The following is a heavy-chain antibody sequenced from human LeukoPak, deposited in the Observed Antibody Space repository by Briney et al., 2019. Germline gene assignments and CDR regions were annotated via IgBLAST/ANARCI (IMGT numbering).Heavy chain of an antibody. CDR2: ISWNSGSI. CDR1: GFTFDDYA. V-gene: IGHV3-9*01. D-gene: IGHD6-19*01. J-gene: IGHJ4*02. CDR3: ARAGLPAVAGDY. Sequence: GGSLRLSCAASGFTFDDYAMHWVRQAPGKGLEWVSGISWNSGSIGYADSVKGRFTISRDNAKNSLYLQMNSLRAEDTAVYYCARAGLPAVAGDYWGQGTLVTVSS.